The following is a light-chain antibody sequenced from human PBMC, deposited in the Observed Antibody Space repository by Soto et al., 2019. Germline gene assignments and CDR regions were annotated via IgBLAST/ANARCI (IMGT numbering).Light chain of an antibody. CDR2: WAS. J-gene: IGKJ1*01. Sequence: DIVMTQSPDSLAVCLCERATINCKSSQSVLYSSNNKNYLAWYQQKPGQPPKLLIYWASTRESGVPDRFSGSGSGTDFTLTISSLQAEDVAVYYCQQYFRPWTFGQGTKVEIK. CDR1: QSVLYSSNNKNY. V-gene: IGKV4-1*01. CDR3: QQYFRPWT.